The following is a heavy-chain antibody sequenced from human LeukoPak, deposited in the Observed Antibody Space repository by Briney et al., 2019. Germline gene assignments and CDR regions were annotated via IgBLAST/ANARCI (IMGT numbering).Heavy chain of an antibody. CDR1: GFTFSSYW. CDR2: IKQDGSEK. J-gene: IGHJ4*02. CDR3: ARDDSLSFDY. V-gene: IGHV3-7*01. Sequence: GGSLRLSCAASGFTFSSYWMSWLRQAPAKGLEWVANIKQDGSEKYYVDSVKGRFTISRDNAKNSLYLQMNCLRAEDTAVYYCARDDSLSFDYWGQGTLVTVSS. D-gene: IGHD3-9*01.